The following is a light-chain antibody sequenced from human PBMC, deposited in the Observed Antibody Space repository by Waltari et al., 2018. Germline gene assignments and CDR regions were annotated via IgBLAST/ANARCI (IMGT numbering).Light chain of an antibody. CDR2: KVS. CDR1: QSLVSSDGNTY. Sequence: DVVLTQSPLSLPVTLGQPASISCKSSQSLVSSDGNTYLSWFQQRPGQSPRRLIYKVSNRDSGVPDRFSGSGSGTDFTLKISRVEAEDVGVYYCMQGTLRTFGQGTKVEIK. V-gene: IGKV2-30*01. J-gene: IGKJ1*01. CDR3: MQGTLRT.